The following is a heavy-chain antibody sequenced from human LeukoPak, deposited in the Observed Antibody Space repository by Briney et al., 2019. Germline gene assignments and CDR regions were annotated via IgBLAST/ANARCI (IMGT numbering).Heavy chain of an antibody. CDR1: GFTFSSYG. V-gene: IGHV3-23*01. D-gene: IGHD3-22*01. Sequence: PGGTLRLSCAASGFTFSSYGMSWVRRVPGKGLKWVSAIIGRGGSTYYADSVKGRFTISRDNSTNTLYLQMNSLRAEDTAVYYCAKGRREIYYDSASIWGQGTMVTVSS. J-gene: IGHJ3*02. CDR2: IIGRGGST. CDR3: AKGRREIYYDSASI.